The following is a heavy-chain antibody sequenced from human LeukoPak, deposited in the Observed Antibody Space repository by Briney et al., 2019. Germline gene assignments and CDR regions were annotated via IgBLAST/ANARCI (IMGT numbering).Heavy chain of an antibody. Sequence: GSLRLSCAASGFTFSSYSMNWVRQAPGKGLEWVSSISSSSSYIYYADSVKGRFTISRDNAKNSLYLQMNSLRAEDTAVYYCARTAIKKYSGYDPEAFDIWGQGTMVTVSS. CDR2: ISSSSSYI. D-gene: IGHD5-12*01. J-gene: IGHJ3*02. CDR1: GFTFSSYS. CDR3: ARTAIKKYSGYDPEAFDI. V-gene: IGHV3-21*01.